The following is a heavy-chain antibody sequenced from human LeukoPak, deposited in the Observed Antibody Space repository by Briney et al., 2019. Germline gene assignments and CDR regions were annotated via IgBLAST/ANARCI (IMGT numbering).Heavy chain of an antibody. J-gene: IGHJ4*02. Sequence: ASVKVSCKASGYTFTSYGISWVRQAPGQGLEWMGWISAYNGNTNYAQKLQGRVTMTTDTSTSTAYMELRSLRSDDTAVYYCARHRTYDSSGYYSPSGYWGQGTLVTVSS. CDR1: GYTFTSYG. CDR3: ARHRTYDSSGYYSPSGY. D-gene: IGHD3-22*01. CDR2: ISAYNGNT. V-gene: IGHV1-18*01.